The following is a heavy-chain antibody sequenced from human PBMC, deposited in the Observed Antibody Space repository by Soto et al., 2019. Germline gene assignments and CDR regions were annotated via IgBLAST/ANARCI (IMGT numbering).Heavy chain of an antibody. Sequence: PSGSLSITCAVSGDPITSYFWTWLRQPAGKGLEWIGHVFPGGPTSHNSSLKSRVSMSIDTSKNQFSLTLTSVIAADTAVYYCARTLSGFTYGSRQFYFDYWGQGTLVTVSS. V-gene: IGHV4-4*07. CDR2: VFPGGPT. CDR3: ARTLSGFTYGSRQFYFDY. CDR1: GDPITSYF. D-gene: IGHD3-10*01. J-gene: IGHJ4*02.